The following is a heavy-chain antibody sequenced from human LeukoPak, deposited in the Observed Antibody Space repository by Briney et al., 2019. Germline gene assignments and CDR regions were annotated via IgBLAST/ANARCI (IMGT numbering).Heavy chain of an antibody. D-gene: IGHD4-23*01. V-gene: IGHV1-69*13. CDR1: GYTFTSYY. CDR2: IIPIFGTA. Sequence: ASVKVSCKASGYTFTSYYMHWVRQAPGQGLEWMGGIIPIFGTANYAQKFQGRVTITADESTSTAYMELSSLRSEDTAVYYCARDPEGTTVVTRSVWFDPWGQGTLVTVSS. CDR3: ARDPEGTTVVTRSVWFDP. J-gene: IGHJ5*02.